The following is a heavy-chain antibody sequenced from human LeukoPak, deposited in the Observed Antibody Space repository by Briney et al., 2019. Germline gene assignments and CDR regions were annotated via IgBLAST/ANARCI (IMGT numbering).Heavy chain of an antibody. V-gene: IGHV3-30*02. Sequence: GGSLRLSCAASGFNFRTYCMHWVRQAPGKGLEWVAFIQFDESSKNYADSVKGRFTISRDNSKNTVYLQVNSLRAEDTAVYNCAKEDGTVVVSTFGDWGQGTLVTVYS. J-gene: IGHJ4*02. CDR2: IQFDESSK. CDR1: GFNFRTYC. CDR3: AKEDGTVVVSTFGD. D-gene: IGHD3-22*01.